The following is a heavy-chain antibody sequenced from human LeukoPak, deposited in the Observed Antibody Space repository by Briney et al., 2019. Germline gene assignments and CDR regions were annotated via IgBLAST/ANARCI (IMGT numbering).Heavy chain of an antibody. V-gene: IGHV1-2*02. Sequence: GASVKVSCKASGYTFTGYHMHWVRQAPGQGLEWMGWINPNTGDTNYAQKFQGRVTMTRDTPISTAYMELSRLRSGDTAVYYCARDVSSPPPHVVVVAAGDDAFDIWGQGTMVTVSS. CDR2: INPNTGDT. CDR3: ARDVSSPPPHVVVVAAGDDAFDI. CDR1: GYTFTGYH. J-gene: IGHJ3*02. D-gene: IGHD2-15*01.